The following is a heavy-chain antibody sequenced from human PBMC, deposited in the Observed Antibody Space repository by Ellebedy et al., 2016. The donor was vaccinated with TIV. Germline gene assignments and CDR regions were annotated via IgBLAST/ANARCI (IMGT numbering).Heavy chain of an antibody. CDR2: IYSGGST. Sequence: GESLKISXAASGFTVSSNYMSWVRQAPGKGLEWVSVIYSGGSTYYADSVKGRFTISRDNSKNTLYLQMNSLRAEDTAVYYCAKDSQLVRLDYWGQGTLVTVSS. CDR1: GFTVSSNY. CDR3: AKDSQLVRLDY. V-gene: IGHV3-53*01. J-gene: IGHJ4*02. D-gene: IGHD6-13*01.